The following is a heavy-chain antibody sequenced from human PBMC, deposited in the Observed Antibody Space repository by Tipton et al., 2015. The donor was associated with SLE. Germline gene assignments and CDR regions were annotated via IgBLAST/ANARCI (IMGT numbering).Heavy chain of an antibody. Sequence: TLSLTCTVSGGSINNYYWSWIRQPPGKGLEWIGYVYYSGSTNYSPSLKSRVTISVDTSKNQFSLNLSSVTAADTAVYYCARRGSYMGPLQAWGQGTLVTVSS. CDR3: ARRGSYMGPLQA. CDR1: GGSINNYY. CDR2: VYYSGST. J-gene: IGHJ5*02. D-gene: IGHD5-24*01. V-gene: IGHV4-59*08.